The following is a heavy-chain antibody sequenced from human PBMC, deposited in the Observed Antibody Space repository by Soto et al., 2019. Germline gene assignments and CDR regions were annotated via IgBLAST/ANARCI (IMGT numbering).Heavy chain of an antibody. V-gene: IGHV4-34*01. CDR1: GGSCSGYY. J-gene: IGHJ4*02. Sequence: TLETLPLTCAVYGGSCSGYYWSWIRQPTGKGLEWIGEINHSGSTNYNPSLKSRVTISVDTSKNQFSLKLSSVTAADTAVYYCARRSLDIVVVPAAIPQTTYYFDYWGQGTLVTVSS. CDR3: ARRSLDIVVVPAAIPQTTYYFDY. D-gene: IGHD2-2*01. CDR2: INHSGST.